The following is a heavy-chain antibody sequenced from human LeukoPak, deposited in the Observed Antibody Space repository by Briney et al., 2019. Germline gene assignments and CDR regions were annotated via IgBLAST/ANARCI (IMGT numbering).Heavy chain of an antibody. CDR1: GGTFSSYA. CDR3: ARDRGHSYYHDSSGYPY. J-gene: IGHJ4*02. V-gene: IGHV1-69*04. D-gene: IGHD3-22*01. Sequence: GASVKVSCKASGGTFSSYAISWVRQAPGQGLEWMGRIIPILGIANYAQKFQGRVTITADKSTSTAYMELSSLRSEDTAVYYCARDRGHSYYHDSSGYPYWGQGTLVTVSS. CDR2: IIPILGIA.